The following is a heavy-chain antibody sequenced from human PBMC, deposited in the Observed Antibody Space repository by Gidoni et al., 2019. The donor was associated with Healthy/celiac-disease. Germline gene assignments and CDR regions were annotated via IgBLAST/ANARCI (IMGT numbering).Heavy chain of an antibody. CDR3: AKEAGATGWGDAFDI. V-gene: IGHV3-23*01. D-gene: IGHD1-26*01. CDR2: ISCSGGST. J-gene: IGHJ3*02. Sequence: EVQLLESGGGLVQPGGSLRISCAASGCTFSSYAMSCVRQAPGKGLEWVSAISCSGGSTYYAESVKGRFTISSDNSKNTLYLQMNSLRAEDTAVYYCAKEAGATGWGDAFDIWGQGTMVTVSS. CDR1: GCTFSSYA.